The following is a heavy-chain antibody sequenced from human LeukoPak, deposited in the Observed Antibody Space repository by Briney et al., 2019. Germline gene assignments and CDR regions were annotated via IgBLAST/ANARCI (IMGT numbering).Heavy chain of an antibody. V-gene: IGHV3-23*01. Sequence: GGSLRLSCAASRFTFSNAMSWVRQAPGKGLEWVSAISGSASSTYYADSVKGRFTISRDNSKNTLYLQMNSLRAEDTAVYYCARVSSSSLFDYWGQGTLVTVSS. CDR1: RFTFSNA. CDR3: ARVSSSSLFDY. J-gene: IGHJ4*02. CDR2: ISGSASST. D-gene: IGHD6-13*01.